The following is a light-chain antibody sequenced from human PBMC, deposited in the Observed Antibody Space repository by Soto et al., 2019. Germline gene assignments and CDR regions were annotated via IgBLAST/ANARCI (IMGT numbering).Light chain of an antibody. V-gene: IGLV8-61*01. CDR2: STN. Sequence: QTVVTQESSLSVSPGGTVTLTCGLTSGSVSITSYPSWFQQTPGQAPRTLIYSTNTRSSGVPDRFSGSILGSKAALTITGAPAGGGVHLYWSLYMGSGIMVFGGGTKLTVL. CDR1: SGSVSITSY. J-gene: IGLJ3*02. CDR3: SLYMGSGIMV.